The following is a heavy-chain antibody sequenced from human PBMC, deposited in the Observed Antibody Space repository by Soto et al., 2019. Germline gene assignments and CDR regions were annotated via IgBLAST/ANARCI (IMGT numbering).Heavy chain of an antibody. CDR1: GHTFTGHH. J-gene: IGHJ4*02. CDR3: GLEPTGTGGFDY. CDR2: IDLEIGDT. V-gene: IGHV1-2*02. D-gene: IGHD7-27*01. Sequence: QGQMVQSGAEGKKPAASVKVSCKASGHTFTGHHMPWVRQAPGQGLEWMDLIDLEIGDTKNAQKFQGRITSTSDTSITTAYMALRGLTSDDTAVYYCGLEPTGTGGFDYWGQGTLVTVS.